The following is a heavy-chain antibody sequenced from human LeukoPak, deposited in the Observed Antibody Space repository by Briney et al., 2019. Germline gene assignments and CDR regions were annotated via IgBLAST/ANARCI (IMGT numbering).Heavy chain of an antibody. Sequence: ASVKVSCKASGYTFTSYYMHWVRQAPGQGLEWMGIINPSGGSTSYAQKFQGRVTMTRDTSTSTVYMELSSLRSEDTAVYYCARDRNDCSSTSCYEFTFDIWGQGTMVTASS. J-gene: IGHJ3*02. D-gene: IGHD2-2*01. CDR3: ARDRNDCSSTSCYEFTFDI. CDR2: INPSGGST. V-gene: IGHV1-46*01. CDR1: GYTFTSYY.